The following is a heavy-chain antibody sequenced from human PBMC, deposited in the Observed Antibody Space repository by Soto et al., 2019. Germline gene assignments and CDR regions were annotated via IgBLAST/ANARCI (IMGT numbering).Heavy chain of an antibody. CDR1: GGTFSSYA. J-gene: IGHJ4*02. D-gene: IGHD2-2*01. CDR2: IIPIFGTA. CDR3: ARVSGCISTSCYSNDY. Sequence: QVQLVQSGAEVKKPGSSVKVSCKASGGTFSSYAISWVRQAPGQGLEWMGGIIPIFGTANYAQKFQGRVTITADESTSTAYMGLSSLRSEDTAVYYCARVSGCISTSCYSNDYWGQGTLVTVSS. V-gene: IGHV1-69*12.